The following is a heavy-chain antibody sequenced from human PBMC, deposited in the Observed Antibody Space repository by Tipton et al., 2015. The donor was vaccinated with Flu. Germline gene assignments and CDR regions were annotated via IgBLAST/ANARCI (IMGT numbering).Heavy chain of an antibody. V-gene: IGHV4-38-2*02. CDR2: IFRTGST. CDR3: ARDPSLGMPDYFDS. D-gene: IGHD2-2*01. CDR1: GDSISSRYY. Sequence: TLSLTCTISGDSISSRYYWGWIRQPPGRGLEWIGNIFRTGSTYHNPSLKSRVTMSVDTSKNQFSLKVFSVTAADTAVYYCARDPSLGMPDYFDSWGQGTLVTASS. J-gene: IGHJ4*02.